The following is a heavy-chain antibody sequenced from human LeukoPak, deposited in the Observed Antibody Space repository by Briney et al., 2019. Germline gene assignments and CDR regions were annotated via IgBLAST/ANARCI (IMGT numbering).Heavy chain of an antibody. Sequence: GGSLRLSCAASGFNVSDIYMSWVRQDPGKGLEWVSVIYSGGSTCYADSVKGRFTISRDNSKNTLYLQMNSLRAEDTAVYYCVGRNWFDLWGQGALVTGSS. V-gene: IGHV3-66*01. CDR1: GFNVSDIY. CDR3: VGRNWFDL. J-gene: IGHJ5*02. CDR2: IYSGGST.